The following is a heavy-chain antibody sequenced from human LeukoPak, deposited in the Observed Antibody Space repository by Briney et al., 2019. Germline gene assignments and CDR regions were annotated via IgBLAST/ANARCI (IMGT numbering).Heavy chain of an antibody. CDR1: GGSFSGYY. D-gene: IGHD5-12*01. CDR3: ARGARRGYSGYDHYFDY. CDR2: INHSGST. J-gene: IGHJ4*02. V-gene: IGHV4-34*01. Sequence: SETLSLTCAVYGGSFSGYYWSWIRQPPGKGLEWIGEINHSGSTNYNPSLKSRVTISVDTSKNQFSLKLSSVTAADTAVYYCARGARRGYSGYDHYFDYWGQGTLVTVSS.